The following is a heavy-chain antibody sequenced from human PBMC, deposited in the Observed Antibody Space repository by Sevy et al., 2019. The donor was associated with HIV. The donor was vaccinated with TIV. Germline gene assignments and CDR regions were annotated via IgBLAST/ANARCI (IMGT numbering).Heavy chain of an antibody. V-gene: IGHV3-30-3*01. CDR3: ARELVPYYFDY. CDR1: GFTFSSYA. D-gene: IGHD6-13*01. J-gene: IGHJ4*02. CDR2: ISSDGSDK. Sequence: GGSLRLSCAASGFTFSSYAMHWVRQAPGKGLEWVALISSDGSDKYFVDSVKGRFTLSRDNSKNTLYLQMNSLRAEDTAVYYCARELVPYYFDYWGQGTLVTVSS.